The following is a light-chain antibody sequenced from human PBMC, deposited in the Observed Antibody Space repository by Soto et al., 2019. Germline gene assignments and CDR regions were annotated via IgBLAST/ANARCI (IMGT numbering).Light chain of an antibody. V-gene: IGKV1-39*01. Sequence: DIQMTQSPSSLSASVGDRVTITCRASQSISNYLNWYQQRPGKAPKLLIYLASSLSSGVPSKFSGSGSGTDFTLTISVLQPEDSATYYCQQTYKTPPTFGQGTKVEI. CDR2: LAS. CDR3: QQTYKTPPT. CDR1: QSISNY. J-gene: IGKJ1*01.